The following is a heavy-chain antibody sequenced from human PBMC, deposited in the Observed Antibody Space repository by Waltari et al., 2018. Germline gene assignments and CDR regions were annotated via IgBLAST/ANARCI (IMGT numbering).Heavy chain of an antibody. D-gene: IGHD6-19*01. J-gene: IGHJ4*02. CDR3: AKLPGIAVAGTTSDY. CDR1: GYTLTELS. Sequence: QVQLVQSGAEVKKPGASVKVSCKVSGYTLTELSMHWVRQAPGKGLEWMGGFVPEDGETIHAQKFHGRVTMTEDTSTDTAYMELSSLGSEDTAVYYWAKLPGIAVAGTTSDYWGQGTLVTVSS. CDR2: FVPEDGET. V-gene: IGHV1-24*01.